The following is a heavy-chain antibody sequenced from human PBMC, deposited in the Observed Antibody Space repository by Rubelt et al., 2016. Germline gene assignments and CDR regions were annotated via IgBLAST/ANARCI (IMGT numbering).Heavy chain of an antibody. CDR1: GGSISSSSYY. J-gene: IGHJ4*02. Sequence: QLQLQESGPGLVKPSETLSLTCTVSGGSISSSSYYWGWIRQPPGKGLEWIGSIYYSGSTYYNPSLKSRVTISEDTSKNQFSLKLRSLTAADTAVYYCARSFMVVSAIDYWGQGTLVTVSS. V-gene: IGHV4-39*07. D-gene: IGHD2-15*01. CDR3: ARSFMVVSAIDY. CDR2: IYYSGST.